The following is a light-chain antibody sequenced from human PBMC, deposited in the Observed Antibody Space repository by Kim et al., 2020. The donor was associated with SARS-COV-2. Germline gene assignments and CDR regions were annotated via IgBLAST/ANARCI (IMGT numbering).Light chain of an antibody. CDR3: SSYTSSTTRV. J-gene: IGLJ2*01. CDR1: SSDVGANDY. CDR2: DVR. Sequence: GQSITISCTGTSSDVGANDYVRWYQQHPGKVPKLMIYDVRNRPSGISNRFSGSKSGNTASLTISGLQAEDEAVYHCSSYTSSTTRVFGGGTQLTVL. V-gene: IGLV2-14*03.